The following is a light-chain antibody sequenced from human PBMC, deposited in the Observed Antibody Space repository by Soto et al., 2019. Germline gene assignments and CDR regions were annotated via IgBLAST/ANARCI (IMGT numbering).Light chain of an antibody. Sequence: QSALTQPASVSGSAGQSITISCTGTSTDIGGYIYVSWYQQHPGKAPKLMIFEVNNRPSGVSNRFSGSKSDNTASLTISGLQAEDEADYYCSSYTSTTPYVLFGGGTKLTVL. CDR3: SSYTSTTPYVL. CDR2: EVN. J-gene: IGLJ2*01. CDR1: STDIGGYIY. V-gene: IGLV2-14*01.